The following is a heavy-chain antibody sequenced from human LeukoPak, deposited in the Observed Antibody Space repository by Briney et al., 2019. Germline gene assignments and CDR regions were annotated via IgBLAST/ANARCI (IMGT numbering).Heavy chain of an antibody. Sequence: SETLSLTCAVSGCSISSGGYSGRCIRQPPGKGLEWIGYIYHSGSTYYNPSRKSRVTISLDRSKNQFSLKLSSVAAAGTAGYYCARASGYALLDYWGQGTLVTVSS. J-gene: IGHJ4*02. V-gene: IGHV4-30-2*01. D-gene: IGHD5-12*01. CDR3: ARASGYALLDY. CDR2: IYHSGST. CDR1: GCSISSGGYS.